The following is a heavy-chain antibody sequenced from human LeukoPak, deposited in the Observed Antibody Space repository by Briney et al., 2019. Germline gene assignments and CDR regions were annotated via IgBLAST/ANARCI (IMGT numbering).Heavy chain of an antibody. Sequence: PSETLSLTCTVSGYSISSGYYWGWIRQPPGKGLEWIGEINHSGSTNYNPSLKSRVTIPVDTSKNQFSLKLSSVTAADTAVYYCARIARWDGDFWSGYLGPLGHYYYYYYMDVWGKGTTVTVSS. CDR3: ARIARWDGDFWSGYLGPLGHYYYYYYMDV. CDR1: GYSISSGYY. CDR2: INHSGST. J-gene: IGHJ6*03. D-gene: IGHD3-3*01. V-gene: IGHV4-38-2*02.